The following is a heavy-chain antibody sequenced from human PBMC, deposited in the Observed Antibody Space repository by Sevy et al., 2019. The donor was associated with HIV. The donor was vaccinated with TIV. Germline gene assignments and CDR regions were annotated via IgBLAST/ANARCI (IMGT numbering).Heavy chain of an antibody. CDR2: INANSGGT. CDR3: TRSGYYYGFDY. V-gene: IGHV1-2*02. CDR1: GHTFTGYY. D-gene: IGHD3-22*01. Sequence: ASVKVSCKASGHTFTGYYIHWVRQAPGKGLEWMGWINANSGGTNYAQKFQDRVTMTSDTSISTVYMDLSRLSSDDTAVYFCTRSGYYYGFDYWGQGTLVTVSS. J-gene: IGHJ4*02.